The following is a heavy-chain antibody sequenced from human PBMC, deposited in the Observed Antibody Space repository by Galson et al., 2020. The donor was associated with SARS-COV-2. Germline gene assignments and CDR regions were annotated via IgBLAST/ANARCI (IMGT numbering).Heavy chain of an antibody. V-gene: IGHV3-43*01. D-gene: IGHD4-17*01. J-gene: IGHJ4*02. CDR1: GFRFEDYM. Sequence: GESLKISCAASGFRFEDYMMQWVRQPPGKGLEWVSVISFDGSSTFYADSVKGRFTISRDNSKNSLFLQMNSLTTEDTALYFCAKGNADSFWGYFDSWGQGTLVTVSS. CDR2: ISFDGSST. CDR3: AKGNADSFWGYFDS.